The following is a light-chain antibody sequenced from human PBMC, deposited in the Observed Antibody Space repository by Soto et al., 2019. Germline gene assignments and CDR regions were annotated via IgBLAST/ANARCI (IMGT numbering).Light chain of an antibody. J-gene: IGKJ1*01. Sequence: DIQMTQSPTTLSAFVGDRVTITCRASQFINTYLAWYQQKSGKAPQLLISGASTLESGVPPRFSGDGSGTEFTLIISSLQPDDSATYYCQQYQTSWTFGPGTKVEI. V-gene: IGKV1-5*01. CDR2: GAS. CDR3: QQYQTSWT. CDR1: QFINTY.